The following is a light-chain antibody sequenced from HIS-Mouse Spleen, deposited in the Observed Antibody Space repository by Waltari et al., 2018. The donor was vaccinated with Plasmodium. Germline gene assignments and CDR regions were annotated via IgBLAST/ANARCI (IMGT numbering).Light chain of an antibody. CDR2: RNN. V-gene: IGLV1-47*01. CDR3: AAWDDSLSGRV. Sequence: QSVLTQPPSASGTPGQRVTISCSGSSSNIGSNYVVWYQQLPGTAPKLLIYRNNQRPSGVPDRFSGSKSGTSASLAISGLRSEDEADYYCAAWDDSLSGRVFGGGTKLTVL. CDR1: SSNIGSNY. J-gene: IGLJ3*02.